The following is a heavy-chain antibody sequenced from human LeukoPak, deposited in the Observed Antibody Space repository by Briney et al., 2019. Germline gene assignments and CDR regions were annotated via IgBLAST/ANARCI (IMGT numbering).Heavy chain of an antibody. J-gene: IGHJ4*02. CDR3: ASEYCSGGSCPIDY. CDR2: INPSGGST. Sequence: ASVKVSCKASGYTFTSYYMHWVRQAPGQGLEWMGIINPSGGSTSYAQKFQGRVTMTRDTSTSTAYMELSRLRSDDTAVYYCASEYCSGGSCPIDYWGQGTLVTVSS. D-gene: IGHD2-15*01. V-gene: IGHV1-46*01. CDR1: GYTFTSYY.